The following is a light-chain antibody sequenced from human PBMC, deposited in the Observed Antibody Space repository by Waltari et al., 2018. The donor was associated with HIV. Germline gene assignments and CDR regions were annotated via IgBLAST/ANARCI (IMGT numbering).Light chain of an antibody. Sequence: QSVLTQPPSASGTPGPRVTISCSGSSSNIGSTTVTWYQHVPGTAPKLLIYSNDQRPSGVPDRFSGSKSGTSASLAISGLQSEDEADYYCAAWDDSLDGFVFGTGTKVTVL. CDR2: SND. CDR3: AAWDDSLDGFV. J-gene: IGLJ1*01. CDR1: SSNIGSTT. V-gene: IGLV1-44*01.